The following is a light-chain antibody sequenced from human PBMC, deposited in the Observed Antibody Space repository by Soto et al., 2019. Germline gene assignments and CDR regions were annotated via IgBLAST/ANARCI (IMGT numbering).Light chain of an antibody. CDR2: AAS. CDR3: QQHNPRNPPSES. J-gene: IGKJ3*01. Sequence: IVMTQSPATLSVSPGERATLSCRASQTVNNNLAWYQQRPGQAPRLLIYAASTRATGVPARFSGSGSGTEFTLTISSMQSEDFAVYYCQQHNPRNPPSESVGPGTKVDVK. V-gene: IGKV3D-15*01. CDR1: QTVNNN.